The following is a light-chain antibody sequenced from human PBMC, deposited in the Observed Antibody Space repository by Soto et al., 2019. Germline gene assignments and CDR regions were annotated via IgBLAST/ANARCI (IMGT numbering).Light chain of an antibody. CDR2: GAS. V-gene: IGKV3-15*01. Sequence: EIVMTQSPVTLSVSPGERATLSCRASQSVSSNLAWYQQKPGQAPRLLIYGASTRATGIPARFSVSGSGTEFTLTISSLQSEDFTVSYCQQYINWPRTFGQGTKVDIE. J-gene: IGKJ1*01. CDR1: QSVSSN. CDR3: QQYINWPRT.